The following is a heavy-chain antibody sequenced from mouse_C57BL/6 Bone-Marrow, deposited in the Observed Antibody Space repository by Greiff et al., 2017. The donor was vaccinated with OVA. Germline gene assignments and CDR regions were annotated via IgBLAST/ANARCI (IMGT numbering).Heavy chain of an antibody. Sequence: EVQLQQSGAELVRPGASVKLSCTASGFNIKDDYMHWVKQRPEQGLEWIGWIDPENGDTEYASKFQGKANITADTSANTAYLQLSSLTSEDTAVYYCTTKGAAQAKAWFAYWGQGTLVTVSA. CDR2: IDPENGDT. D-gene: IGHD3-2*02. CDR3: TTKGAAQAKAWFAY. V-gene: IGHV14-4*01. J-gene: IGHJ3*01. CDR1: GFNIKDDY.